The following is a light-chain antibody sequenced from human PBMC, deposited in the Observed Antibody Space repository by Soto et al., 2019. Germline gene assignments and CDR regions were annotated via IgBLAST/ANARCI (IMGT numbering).Light chain of an antibody. CDR3: QHYNSYSEA. J-gene: IGKJ1*01. CDR2: KAS. V-gene: IGKV1-5*03. CDR1: QSISSR. Sequence: DVQMTQSPSTLSASVGDRVTISFRASQSISSRLAWYQQKPGKAPKLLIYKASSLESGVPSRFSGSGSGTEFTLTISGLQPDDFATYYCQHYNSYSEAFGQGTKVDIK.